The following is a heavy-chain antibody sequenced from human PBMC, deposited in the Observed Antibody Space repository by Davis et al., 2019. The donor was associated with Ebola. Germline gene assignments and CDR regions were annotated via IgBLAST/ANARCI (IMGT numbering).Heavy chain of an antibody. CDR2: IYGGDFDT. CDR1: GYSFTSYW. CDR3: ARHVGGWRQLAGVDY. D-gene: IGHD5-24*01. J-gene: IGHJ4*02. Sequence: GGSLRLSCKGSGYSFTSYWIGWVRQMPGKGLEWMGIIYGGDFDTRYSPSFQGQVTISADKSISTAYLQWNNLKVSDTAIYYCARHVGGWRQLAGVDYWGQGTLVTVSS. V-gene: IGHV5-51*01.